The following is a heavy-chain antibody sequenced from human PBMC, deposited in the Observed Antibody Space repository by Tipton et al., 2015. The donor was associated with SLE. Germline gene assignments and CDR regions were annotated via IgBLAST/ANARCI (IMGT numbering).Heavy chain of an antibody. CDR2: IYSSGST. CDR1: GGSISSYY. CDR3: ARGASSWNFDY. J-gene: IGHJ4*02. D-gene: IGHD6-13*01. Sequence: LRLSCTVSGGSISSYYWSWIRQPAGKGLEWLGRIYSSGSTNYNPSLKSRLTMSIDTSKNQFSLKLRSVTAADTALYYCARGASSWNFDYWGQGSLVTVSS. V-gene: IGHV4-4*07.